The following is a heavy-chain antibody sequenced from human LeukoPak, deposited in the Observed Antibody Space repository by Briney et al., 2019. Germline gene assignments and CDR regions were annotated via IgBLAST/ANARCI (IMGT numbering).Heavy chain of an antibody. V-gene: IGHV3-30*18. J-gene: IGHJ4*02. Sequence: GGSLRLSCAASGFTFSSYGMHWVRQAPGKELEWVAVISYDGSNKYYADSVKGRFTISRDNSKNTLYLQMNSLRAEDTAVYYCAKDQGGGSREYYFDYWGQGTLVTVSS. CDR1: GFTFSSYG. CDR2: ISYDGSNK. CDR3: AKDQGGGSREYYFDY. D-gene: IGHD2-15*01.